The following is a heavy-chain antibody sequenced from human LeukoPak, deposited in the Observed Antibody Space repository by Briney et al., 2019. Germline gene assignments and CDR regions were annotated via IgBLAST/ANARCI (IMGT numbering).Heavy chain of an antibody. CDR3: ARSFRDYVWGSDRYTGGYAFDI. CDR1: RYTFTGYY. J-gene: IGHJ3*02. D-gene: IGHD3-16*02. V-gene: IGHV1-2*02. Sequence: GASVKVSCKASRYTFTGYYMHWVRQAPGQGLEWMGWINPDSGGTNYAQKFQGRVTMTRDTSISTAYMELSRLRSDDTAVYYCARSFRDYVWGSDRYTGGYAFDIWGQGTMVTVSS. CDR2: INPDSGGT.